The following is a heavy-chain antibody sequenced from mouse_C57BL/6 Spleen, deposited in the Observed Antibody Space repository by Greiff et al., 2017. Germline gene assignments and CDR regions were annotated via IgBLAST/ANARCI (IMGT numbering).Heavy chain of an antibody. D-gene: IGHD1-1*01. CDR2: IYPRSGNT. J-gene: IGHJ3*01. V-gene: IGHV1-81*01. CDR1: GYTFTSYG. Sequence: QVQLKQSGAELARPGASVKLSCKASGYTFTSYGISWVKQRTGQGLEWIGEIYPRSGNTYYNEKFKGKATLTADKSSSTAYMELRSLTSEDSAVYFCARNVAPFAYWGQGTLVTVSA. CDR3: ARNVAPFAY.